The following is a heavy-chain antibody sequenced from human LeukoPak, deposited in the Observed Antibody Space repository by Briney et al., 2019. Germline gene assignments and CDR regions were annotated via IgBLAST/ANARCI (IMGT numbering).Heavy chain of an antibody. D-gene: IGHD6-6*01. CDR1: GFTFSSYS. CDR3: AGEVRLVPV. J-gene: IGHJ4*02. Sequence: GGSLRLSCAASGFTFSSYSMNWVRQPPGRGLEWVSSISSSSSYIYYADSVKGRSTISRDNAKNSLYLQMNSLRAEDTAVYYCAGEVRLVPVWGQGTLVTVSS. CDR2: ISSSSSYI. V-gene: IGHV3-21*01.